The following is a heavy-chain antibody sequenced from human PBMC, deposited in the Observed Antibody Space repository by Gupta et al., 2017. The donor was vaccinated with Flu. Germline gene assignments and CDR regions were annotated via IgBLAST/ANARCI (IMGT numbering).Heavy chain of an antibody. J-gene: IGHJ4*02. CDR2: ISGSGGYI. D-gene: IGHD4-17*01. CDR3: AGEVLAGPTAYDY. Sequence: FKSYSMNWVRQAPGKGLEWVSSISGSGGYIYYADSVKGRFTISRDNAKNSLYLQMNSLRAEYTAVYYCAGEVLAGPTAYDYWGQGTLVTVSS. CDR1: FKSYS. V-gene: IGHV3-21*01.